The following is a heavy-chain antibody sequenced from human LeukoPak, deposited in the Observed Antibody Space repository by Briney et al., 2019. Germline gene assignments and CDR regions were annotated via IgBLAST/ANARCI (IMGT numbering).Heavy chain of an antibody. CDR3: AXXXGASDYGVDY. D-gene: IGHD4-17*01. V-gene: IGHV4-34*01. CDR1: GGSFSGYY. CDR2: INHSGST. J-gene: IGHJ4*02. Sequence: SETLSLTCAVYGGSFSGYYWSWIRQPPGKGLEWIGEINHSGSTNYNPSLKSRVTISVDTSKNQFSLKLSSVTAADTAVYYCAXXXGASDYGVDYWGQGTLVTVSS.